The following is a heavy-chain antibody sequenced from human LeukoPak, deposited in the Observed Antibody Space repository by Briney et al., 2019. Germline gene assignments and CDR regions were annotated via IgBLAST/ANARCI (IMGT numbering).Heavy chain of an antibody. V-gene: IGHV3-21*01. Sequence: GGSLRPSRAASGFTFSSYSINWVRQAPGKGLEWVSCVSSTSSFIYYADSVKGRFTISRDNAKNSLYLQMNSLRAEDTAVYYCARDYFSRAALLGYFDLWGRGTLVTVSS. CDR3: ARDYFSRAALLGYFDL. D-gene: IGHD2-15*01. CDR2: VSSTSSFI. J-gene: IGHJ2*01. CDR1: GFTFSSYS.